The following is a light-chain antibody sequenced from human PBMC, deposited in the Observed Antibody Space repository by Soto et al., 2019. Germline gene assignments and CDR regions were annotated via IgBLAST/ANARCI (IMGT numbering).Light chain of an antibody. CDR3: QQYNNLWT. CDR1: QSVSSSY. V-gene: IGKV3-20*01. J-gene: IGKJ1*01. Sequence: EIVLTQSPDTLSLSPGERATLSCRASQSVSSSYLAWYQQKPGQAPRLLISGASSRATDIPDRFSGGGSGTEFTLTISSLQSEDFAVYYCQQYNNLWTFGQGTKVDIK. CDR2: GAS.